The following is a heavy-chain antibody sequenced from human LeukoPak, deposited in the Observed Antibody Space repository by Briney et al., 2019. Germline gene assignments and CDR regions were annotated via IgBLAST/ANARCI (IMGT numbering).Heavy chain of an antibody. Sequence: AASVKVSCKASGYTFTGYYMHWVRQAPGQGLEWMGWINPNSGGTNYAQKFQGRVTMTRDTSISTAYMELSRLRSDDTAVYYCARGRYYDSSGYFNNWFDPWGQGTLVTVSS. J-gene: IGHJ5*02. CDR2: INPNSGGT. CDR1: GYTFTGYY. CDR3: ARGRYYDSSGYFNNWFDP. V-gene: IGHV1-2*02. D-gene: IGHD3-22*01.